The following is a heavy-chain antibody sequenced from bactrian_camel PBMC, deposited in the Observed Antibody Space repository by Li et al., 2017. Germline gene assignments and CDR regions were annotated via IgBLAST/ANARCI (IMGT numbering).Heavy chain of an antibody. D-gene: IGHD7*01. CDR2: LDKEGNV. V-gene: IGHV3S53*01. Sequence: HVQLVESGGGSEQAGGSLRLSCVGSGYRESSYTSPYCMGWFRQSPGKAREVVATLDKEGNVEYGYFVKGRFTISKDTAKSTLYLQMDSLEPDDTALYSCAADGVNLQLARGYNYWGQGTQVTVS. CDR1: GYRESSYTSPYC. J-gene: IGHJ4*01. CDR3: AADGVNLQLARGYNY.